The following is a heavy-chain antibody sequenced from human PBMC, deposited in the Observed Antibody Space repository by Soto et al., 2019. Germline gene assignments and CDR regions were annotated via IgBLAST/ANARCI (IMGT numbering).Heavy chain of an antibody. CDR3: AKGRGPWLAHDHNWFDP. Sequence: EVQLVESGGGLVKPGGSLRLSCAASGFTFISYSMNWVRQAPGKGLEWVSSISSSSSYIYYADSVKGRFTISRDNAKNSLYLHRNSRRAEDTAVYYCAKGRGPWLAHDHNWFDPWGQGTLVTVSS. CDR1: GFTFISYS. CDR2: ISSSSSYI. J-gene: IGHJ5*02. V-gene: IGHV3-21*01. D-gene: IGHD6-19*01.